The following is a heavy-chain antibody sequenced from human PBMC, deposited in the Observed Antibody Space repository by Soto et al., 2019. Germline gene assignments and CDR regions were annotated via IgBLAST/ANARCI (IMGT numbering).Heavy chain of an antibody. Sequence: KPSETLSLTCTVSGGSISSGDYYWGWIRQPPGKGLEWIGYIYYSGSTYYNPSLKSRVTISVDTSKNQFSPKLSSVTAADTAVYYCARVFLSLWSGFDYWGQGTLVTVSS. CDR1: GGSISSGDYY. CDR2: IYYSGST. J-gene: IGHJ4*02. CDR3: ARVFLSLWSGFDY. D-gene: IGHD3-10*01. V-gene: IGHV4-30-4*01.